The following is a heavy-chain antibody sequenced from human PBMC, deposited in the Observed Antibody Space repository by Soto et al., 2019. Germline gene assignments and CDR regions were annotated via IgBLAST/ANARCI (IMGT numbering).Heavy chain of an antibody. CDR2: ISAHNGDT. J-gene: IGHJ4*02. CDR1: GYTLTSYG. CDR3: ARDWSRYYDSSGLMWFY. Sequence: GASVKVSCKASGYTLTSYGISWVRQAPGQGLEWVGWISAHNGDTRYAQNLQGRITMTTDTFTNTAYMELTSLTSDDTAVYYCARDWSRYYDSSGLMWFYWGQGTLVTVSS. D-gene: IGHD3-22*01. V-gene: IGHV1-18*01.